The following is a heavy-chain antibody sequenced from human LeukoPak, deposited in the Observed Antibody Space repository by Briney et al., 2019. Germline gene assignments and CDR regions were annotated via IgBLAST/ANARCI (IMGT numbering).Heavy chain of an antibody. V-gene: IGHV3-23*01. CDR1: GFTFSNYA. CDR3: AKPSLGYGGNNHDAFDI. J-gene: IGHJ3*02. CDR2: ISGRGGST. Sequence: PGGSLRLSCAASGFTFSNYAMSWVRQAPGKGLEWVSAISGRGGSTYYADSVKGRFTISRDNSKNTLYLQMNSLRAEDTAVYYCAKPSLGYGGNNHDAFDIWGQGTMVTVSS. D-gene: IGHD4-23*01.